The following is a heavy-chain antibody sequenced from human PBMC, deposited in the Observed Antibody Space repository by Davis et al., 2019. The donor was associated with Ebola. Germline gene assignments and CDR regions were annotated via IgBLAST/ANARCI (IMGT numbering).Heavy chain of an antibody. D-gene: IGHD2-15*01. J-gene: IGHJ4*02. Sequence: MPSETLSLTCNVSGVSIGSSGYYWGWVRQPPGKGLEWIGTLHFRGSTYYSPSLTCRVTLSGDSSKNEFSLTLDSVTAADTGVYYCARLVTACSGGICYSDFDDWGQGTLVTVSS. CDR1: GVSIGSSGYY. V-gene: IGHV4-39*01. CDR2: LHFRGST. CDR3: ARLVTACSGGICYSDFDD.